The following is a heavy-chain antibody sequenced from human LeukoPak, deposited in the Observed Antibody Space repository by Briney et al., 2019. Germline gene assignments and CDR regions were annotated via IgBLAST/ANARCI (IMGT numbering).Heavy chain of an antibody. J-gene: IGHJ4*02. CDR1: GFTFSSYA. CDR3: AKSSPITIFGVVPRSNDY. V-gene: IGHV3-23*01. CDR2: ISGSGGST. Sequence: GGSLRLSCAASGFTFSSYAMSWVRKAPGKGLEWVSAISGSGGSTYYADSVKGRFTISRDNSKNTLYLQMNSLRAEDTAVYYCAKSSPITIFGVVPRSNDYWGQGTLVTVST. D-gene: IGHD3-3*01.